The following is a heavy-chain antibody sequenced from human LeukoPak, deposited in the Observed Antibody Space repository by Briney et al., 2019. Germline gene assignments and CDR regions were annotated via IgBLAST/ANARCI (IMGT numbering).Heavy chain of an antibody. D-gene: IGHD5-12*01. J-gene: IGHJ3*02. V-gene: IGHV3-21*01. CDR1: GFTFSSYS. Sequence: GGSLRLSCAASGFTFSSYSMNWVRQAPGKGLEWVSSISSSSSYIYYADSVKGRFTISRDNAKNSLYLQMNSLRAEDTAVYYCARVGSGYTNDAFDIWGQGTMVTVSS. CDR2: ISSSSSYI. CDR3: ARVGSGYTNDAFDI.